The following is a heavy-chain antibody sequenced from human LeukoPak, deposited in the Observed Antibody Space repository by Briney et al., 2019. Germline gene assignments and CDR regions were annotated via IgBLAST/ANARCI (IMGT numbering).Heavy chain of an antibody. J-gene: IGHJ5*02. Sequence: SETLSLTCTVSNDSISSYFCSWVRQPPGKGLEWIGFMCPSGRTDYNPSLKSRVTMSVDTSKNQLSMELRFLTAADTAVYYCATSYDGKTAPYDLWGHGTLVTVSS. CDR2: MCPSGRT. V-gene: IGHV4-4*08. CDR3: ATSYDGKTAPYDL. CDR1: NDSISSYF. D-gene: IGHD4-23*01.